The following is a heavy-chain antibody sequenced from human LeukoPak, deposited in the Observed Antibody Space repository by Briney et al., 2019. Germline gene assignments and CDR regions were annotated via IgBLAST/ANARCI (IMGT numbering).Heavy chain of an antibody. CDR2: IYTSGST. CDR1: GGSISSYY. D-gene: IGHD6-13*01. CDR3: ARLLSSSWHWFDP. Sequence: SETLSLTCTVSGGSISSYYWSWVRQPAGKGLEWVARIYTSGSTNYNPSLKSRVTMSVATSKNQFSLQLRSVPAADAAVYYCARLLSSSWHWFDPWGQGTLVTVSS. V-gene: IGHV4-4*07. J-gene: IGHJ5*02.